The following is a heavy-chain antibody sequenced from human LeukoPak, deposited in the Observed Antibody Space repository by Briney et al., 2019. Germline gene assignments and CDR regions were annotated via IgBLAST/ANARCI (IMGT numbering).Heavy chain of an antibody. J-gene: IGHJ4*02. V-gene: IGHV4-39*07. CDR1: GASISSSSYY. CDR3: ARSIYYYDSSGYPQVDY. Sequence: PSETLSLTCTVSGASISSSSYYWGWIRQPPGKGLEWIGSIYYSGSTYYNPSLKSRVTISVDTSKNQFSLKLSSVTAADTAVYYCARSIYYYDSSGYPQVDYWGQGTLVTVSS. CDR2: IYYSGST. D-gene: IGHD3-22*01.